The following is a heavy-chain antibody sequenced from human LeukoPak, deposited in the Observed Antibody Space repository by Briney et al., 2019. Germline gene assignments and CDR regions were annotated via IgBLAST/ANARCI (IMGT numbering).Heavy chain of an antibody. D-gene: IGHD3-16*01. Sequence: SETLSLTCTVSGGSISSYYWGWIRQPPGKGLEWIGSIYYSGSTYYNPSLKSRVTISVDTSKNQFSLKLSSVTAADTAVYYCARPRGDTVGEFDYWGQGTLVTVSS. CDR3: ARPRGDTVGEFDY. J-gene: IGHJ4*02. V-gene: IGHV4-39*07. CDR1: GGSISSYY. CDR2: IYYSGST.